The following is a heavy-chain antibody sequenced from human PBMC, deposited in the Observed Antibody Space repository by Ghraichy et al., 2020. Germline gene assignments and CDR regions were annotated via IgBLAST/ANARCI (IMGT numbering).Heavy chain of an antibody. CDR1: GFTFSSYW. J-gene: IGHJ4*02. V-gene: IGHV3-7*03. CDR3: ARFSQLGRRQYYFDY. CDR2: IKKDGSEK. Sequence: GGSLRLSCAASGFTFSSYWMSWVRQAPGKGLEWVANIKKDGSEKYYVDSVKGRFTISRDNAKNSLYLQMNSLRAEDTAVYYCARFSQLGRRQYYFDYWGQGTLVTVSS. D-gene: IGHD2-2*01.